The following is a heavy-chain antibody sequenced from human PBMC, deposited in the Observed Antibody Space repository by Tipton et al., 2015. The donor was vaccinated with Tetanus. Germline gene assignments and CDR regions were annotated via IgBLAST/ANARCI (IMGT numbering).Heavy chain of an antibody. V-gene: IGHV3-33*01. CDR3: ARDALRDSSPSEYNWFDP. Sequence: SLRLSCAASGFTFSSCGMHWVRQAPGKGLEWVAVIWYDGSNKYYADSVKGRFTISRDNSKNTLYLQMNSLRAEDTAVYYCARDALRDSSPSEYNWFDPWGQGTLVTVSS. D-gene: IGHD6-6*01. CDR1: GFTFSSCG. J-gene: IGHJ5*02. CDR2: IWYDGSNK.